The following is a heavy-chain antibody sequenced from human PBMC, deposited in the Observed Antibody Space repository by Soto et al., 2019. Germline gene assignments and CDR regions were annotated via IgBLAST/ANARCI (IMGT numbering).Heavy chain of an antibody. CDR3: ARRGKIAAAQYSYGYPYYYYYGMDV. CDR2: IDPSDSYT. CDR1: GYSFTSYW. Sequence: GESLKISCKGSGYSFTSYWISWVRQMPGKGLEWMGRIDPSDSYTNYSPSFQGHVTISADKSISTAYLQWSSLKASDTAMYYCARRGKIAAAQYSYGYPYYYYYGMDVWGQGTTVTVSS. J-gene: IGHJ6*02. D-gene: IGHD5-18*01. V-gene: IGHV5-10-1*01.